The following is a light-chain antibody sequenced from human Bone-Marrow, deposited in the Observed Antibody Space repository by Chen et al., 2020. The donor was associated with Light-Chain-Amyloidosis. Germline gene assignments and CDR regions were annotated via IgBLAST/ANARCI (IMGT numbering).Light chain of an antibody. J-gene: IGLJ3*02. V-gene: IGLV3-21*02. CDR1: NIGSTS. CDR2: VDS. CDR3: QVWDRSSDRPV. Sequence: SYLLTKPSSGSGAPGQTATIACGGNNIGSTSVHWYQQTPGQAPLLVVYVDSDRPSGIPERLSGSNSGNTATLTISRVEAGDEADYYCQVWDRSSDRPVFGGGTKLTVL.